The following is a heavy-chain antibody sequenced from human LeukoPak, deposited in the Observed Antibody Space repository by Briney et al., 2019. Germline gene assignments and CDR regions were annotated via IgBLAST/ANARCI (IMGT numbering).Heavy chain of an antibody. V-gene: IGHV4-59*01. J-gene: IGHJ6*02. D-gene: IGHD6-13*01. CDR1: GGSISSYY. CDR2: IYYSGST. CDR3: ARFPVYSSSWYLGGDYYYYGMDV. Sequence: SETLSLTCTVSGGSISSYYWSWIRQPPGKGLEWIGYIYYSGSTNYNPSLKSRVTISVDTSKNQFSLKLSSVTAADTAVYYCARFPVYSSSWYLGGDYYYYGMDVWGQGTTVTVSS.